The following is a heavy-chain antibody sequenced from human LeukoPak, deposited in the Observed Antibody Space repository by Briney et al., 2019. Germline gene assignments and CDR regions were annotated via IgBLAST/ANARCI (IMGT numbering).Heavy chain of an antibody. CDR3: ARGSVDYYDSSGYYYGWFDP. J-gene: IGHJ5*02. CDR2: INHSGST. CDR1: GGSFSGYY. Sequence: PSETLSLTCAVYGGSFSGYYWSWIRQPPGKGLEWFGEINHSGSTNYNPSLKRRVTISVDTSKNQFSLKLSSVTAADTAVYYCARGSVDYYDSSGYYYGWFDPWGQGTLVTVSS. D-gene: IGHD3-22*01. V-gene: IGHV4-34*01.